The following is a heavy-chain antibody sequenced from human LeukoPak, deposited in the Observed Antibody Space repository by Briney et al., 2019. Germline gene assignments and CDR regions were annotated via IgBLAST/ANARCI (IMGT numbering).Heavy chain of an antibody. CDR3: ARNPGDGYRFGL. Sequence: GGSLRLSCAASGFTFSSYWMHWVRQAPGKGLVWVSRINTDGSTTTYADSVKGRFTISRDNAKNTLYLQLNTLGAEDTAVYYCARNPGDGYRFGLWGRGTLVTVSS. J-gene: IGHJ2*01. D-gene: IGHD5-24*01. V-gene: IGHV3-74*03. CDR1: GFTFSSYW. CDR2: INTDGSTT.